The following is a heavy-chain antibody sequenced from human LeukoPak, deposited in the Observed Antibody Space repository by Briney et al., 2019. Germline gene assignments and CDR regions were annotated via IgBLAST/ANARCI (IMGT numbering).Heavy chain of an antibody. CDR2: VSGSGANA. Sequence: GGSLRLSCEAPGFTFSNYGMGWVRQTPGKGLEWLSSVSGSGANAYYADSVKGRFTISRDNAKNSLYLQMNSLGAEDTAVYYCARGYSDYWGQGTLVTVSS. J-gene: IGHJ4*02. V-gene: IGHV3-23*01. CDR1: GFTFSNYG. CDR3: ARGYSDY.